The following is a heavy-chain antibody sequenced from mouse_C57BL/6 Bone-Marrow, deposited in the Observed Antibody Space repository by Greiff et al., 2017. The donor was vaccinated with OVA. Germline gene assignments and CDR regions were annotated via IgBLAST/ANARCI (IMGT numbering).Heavy chain of an antibody. CDR3: PRHYGNYDY. CDR2: IDPSDSET. Sequence: QVQLQQPGAELVKPGSSVKLSCKASGYTFTSYWMHWVKQRPIQGLEWIGNIDPSDSETHYNQKFKDKATLTVDKSSSTAYMQLSSLTSEDSAFYYCPRHYGNYDYWGQGTTLTVSS. D-gene: IGHD2-1*01. V-gene: IGHV1-52*01. CDR1: GYTFTSYW. J-gene: IGHJ2*01.